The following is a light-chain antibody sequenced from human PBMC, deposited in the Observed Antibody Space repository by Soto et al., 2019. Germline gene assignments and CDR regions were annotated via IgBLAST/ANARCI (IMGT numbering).Light chain of an antibody. V-gene: IGKV3-20*01. J-gene: IGKJ1*01. CDR3: QQYGSSPRT. CDR2: GAS. Sequence: EIVLTQSPGTVSLSPGERATLSCRASQTVTSTKLAWYQQKPGQAPKVLIYGASNRATGIPDRFSGSGSGTDFTLTISRLEPEDFAVYYCQQYGSSPRTFGQGTKVEIK. CDR1: QTVTSTK.